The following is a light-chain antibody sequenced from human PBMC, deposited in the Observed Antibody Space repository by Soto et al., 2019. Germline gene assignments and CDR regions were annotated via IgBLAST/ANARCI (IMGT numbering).Light chain of an antibody. CDR2: DVT. J-gene: IGLJ1*01. CDR1: GSDVGGYNY. V-gene: IGLV2-11*01. Sequence: QSVLTQPRSVSGPPGQSVTVSCTGTGSDVGGYNYVSWYQQHPGKAPKLMIYDVTKRPSGVPYRFSGSKSGNTAYLTISGLQADDGADYYCCSYAGTYTYVFGIGTKVTVL. CDR3: CSYAGTYTYV.